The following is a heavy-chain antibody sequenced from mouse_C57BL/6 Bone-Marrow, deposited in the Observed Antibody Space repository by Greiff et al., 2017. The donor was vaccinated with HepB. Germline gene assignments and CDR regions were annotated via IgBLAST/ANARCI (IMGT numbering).Heavy chain of an antibody. CDR1: GFSLTSYG. J-gene: IGHJ4*01. D-gene: IGHD2-2*01. CDR2: IWSGGST. V-gene: IGHV2-2*01. CDR3: ARGGVTTGYAMDY. Sequence: QVQLQQSGPGLVQPSQSLSITCTVSGFSLTSYGVHWVRQSPGKGLEWLGVIWSGGSTDYNAAFISRLSISKDNSKSQVFFKMNSLQADDTAIYYCARGGVTTGYAMDYWGQGTSVTVSS.